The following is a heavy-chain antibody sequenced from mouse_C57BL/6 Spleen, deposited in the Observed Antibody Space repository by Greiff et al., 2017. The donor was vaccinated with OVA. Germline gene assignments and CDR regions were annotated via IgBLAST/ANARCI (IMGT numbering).Heavy chain of an antibody. J-gene: IGHJ2*01. D-gene: IGHD1-1*01. Sequence: QVQLKQPGAELVKPGASVKMSCKASGYTFTSYWITWVKQRPGQGLEWIGDIYPGSGSTNYNEKFKSKATLTVDTSSSTAYMQLSSLTSEDSAVYYCARRDYGSSYVFDYWGQGTTLTVSS. V-gene: IGHV1-55*01. CDR2: IYPGSGST. CDR3: ARRDYGSSYVFDY. CDR1: GYTFTSYW.